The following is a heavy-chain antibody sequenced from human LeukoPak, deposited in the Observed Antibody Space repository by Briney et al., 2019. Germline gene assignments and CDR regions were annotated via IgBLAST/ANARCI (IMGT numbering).Heavy chain of an antibody. V-gene: IGHV3-23*01. Sequence: GGSLRLSCAASGFTFSNYGMSWVRQAPGKGLEWVSSISNSGFGTYYADSVKGRFSISRDNSKNTLYLQLNRLRAEATAVYYCAKDLVVVAATDDFWGQGSLVTVSS. J-gene: IGHJ4*02. D-gene: IGHD2-15*01. CDR3: AKDLVVVAATDDF. CDR2: ISNSGFGT. CDR1: GFTFSNYG.